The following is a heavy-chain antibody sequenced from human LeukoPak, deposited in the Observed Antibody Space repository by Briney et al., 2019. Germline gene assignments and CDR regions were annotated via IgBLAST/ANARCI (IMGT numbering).Heavy chain of an antibody. CDR2: INPSGGST. D-gene: IGHD2-2*01. Sequence: GASVKVSCKAFGYTFTNYYMHWVRQAPGQGLEWVGIINPSGGSTSYAQKVQGRVTMTRDTSTSTVYMELSSLRSEDTAVYYCARDRYQLLADFDIWGQGTMVTVSS. V-gene: IGHV1-46*01. J-gene: IGHJ3*02. CDR3: ARDRYQLLADFDI. CDR1: GYTFTNYY.